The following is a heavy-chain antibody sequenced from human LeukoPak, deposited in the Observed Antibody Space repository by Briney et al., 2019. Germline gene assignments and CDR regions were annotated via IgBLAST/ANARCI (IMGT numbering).Heavy chain of an antibody. Sequence: SETLSLTCTVSGGSIGSYYWSWIRQPPGKGLEWIGYIYYSGSTNYNPSLKSRVTISVDTSKNQFSLKLSSVTAADTAVYYCARSLYGYRAYFDYWGQGTLVTVSS. J-gene: IGHJ4*02. CDR1: GGSIGSYY. V-gene: IGHV4-59*01. D-gene: IGHD5-18*01. CDR2: IYYSGST. CDR3: ARSLYGYRAYFDY.